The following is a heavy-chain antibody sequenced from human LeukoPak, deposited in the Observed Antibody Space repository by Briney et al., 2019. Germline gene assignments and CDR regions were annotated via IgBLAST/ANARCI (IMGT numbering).Heavy chain of an antibody. D-gene: IGHD4-17*01. CDR3: ARGLYGDYVGRWFDP. CDR2: IYYSVCT. CDR1: SGSISSGDYY. V-gene: IGHV4-31*03. Sequence: PSQTLSLTCTVSSGSISSGDYYWRWIRQHPGKGLEWIGYIYYSVCTYYNPSLKSRVTISVDTSKNQFSLKLSSRPGPEFLVYFRARGLYGDYVGRWFDPWGQGTLVTVSS. J-gene: IGHJ5*02.